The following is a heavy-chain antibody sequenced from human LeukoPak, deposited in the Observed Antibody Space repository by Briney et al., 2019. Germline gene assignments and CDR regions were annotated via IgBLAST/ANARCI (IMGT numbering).Heavy chain of an antibody. CDR3: AKDSKVAGTLGAFDI. CDR1: GFTFDDYA. D-gene: IGHD6-19*01. Sequence: GGSLRLSCAASGFTFDDYAMHWVRQAPGKGLEWVSGISWNSGSIGYADSVKGRFTISRDNAKNSLYLQMNSLRAEDTALYYCAKDSKVAGTLGAFDIWGQETMVTVSS. V-gene: IGHV3-9*01. CDR2: ISWNSGSI. J-gene: IGHJ3*02.